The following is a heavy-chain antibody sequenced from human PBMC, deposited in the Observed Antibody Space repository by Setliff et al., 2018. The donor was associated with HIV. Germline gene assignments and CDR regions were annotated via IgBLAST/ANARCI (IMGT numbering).Heavy chain of an antibody. CDR1: GISINGYY. D-gene: IGHD1-26*01. Sequence: SETLSLTCSVSGISINGYYWSWIRQSPRTRLEWIGYVSSIGNTNYNPSLKSRVTISADTSKNQFSLQLNSVTAADTAVYFCARTRAPYFFDFWGQGAQVTVSS. V-gene: IGHV4-4*08. CDR3: ARTRAPYFFDF. J-gene: IGHJ4*02. CDR2: VSSIGNT.